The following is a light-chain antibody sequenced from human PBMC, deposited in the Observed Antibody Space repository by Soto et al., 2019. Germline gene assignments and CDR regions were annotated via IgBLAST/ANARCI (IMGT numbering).Light chain of an antibody. J-gene: IGKJ2*01. CDR3: QQGYSTHADT. V-gene: IGKV1-39*01. Sequence: DIQMTQSPSSLSASVGDRVTITCRASQSISNSVNWYQQKPGKAPKLLISAASRLQSGVPSRFIGSGSGTDFTLTITSLQPEDFASYYCQQGYSTHADTFGQGTKLEIK. CDR2: AAS. CDR1: QSISNS.